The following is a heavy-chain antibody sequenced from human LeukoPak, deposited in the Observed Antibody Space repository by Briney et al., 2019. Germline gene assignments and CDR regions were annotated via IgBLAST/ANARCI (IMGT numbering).Heavy chain of an antibody. Sequence: SETLSLTCTVSGGSISSYYWSWIRQPPGKGLEWIGRIHYSGSTNYNPSLKSRLTISVDTSKNQFSLKLSSVTAADTAVYYCARVRDRSSYFYDLDYWGQGTLVTVSS. CDR2: IHYSGST. V-gene: IGHV4-59*01. CDR3: ARVRDRSSYFYDLDY. CDR1: GGSISSYY. D-gene: IGHD3-22*01. J-gene: IGHJ4*02.